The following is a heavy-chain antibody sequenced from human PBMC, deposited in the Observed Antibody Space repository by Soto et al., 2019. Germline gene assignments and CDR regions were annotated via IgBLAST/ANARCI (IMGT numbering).Heavy chain of an antibody. Sequence: GGSLRLSCAASGFTFTSYGMHWVRQAPGKGLEWVAVIWYDGSNKYYADSVKGRFTISRDNSKNTLYLQMNSLSAEDTAVYYCARDVVVYSYGPGWFDPWGQGTLVTVSS. CDR3: ARDVVVYSYGPGWFDP. CDR1: GFTFTSYG. CDR2: IWYDGSNK. J-gene: IGHJ5*02. D-gene: IGHD5-18*01. V-gene: IGHV3-33*01.